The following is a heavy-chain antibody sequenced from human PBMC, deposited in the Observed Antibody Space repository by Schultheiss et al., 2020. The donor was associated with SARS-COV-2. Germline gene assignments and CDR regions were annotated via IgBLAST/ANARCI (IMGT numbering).Heavy chain of an antibody. D-gene: IGHD6-13*01. CDR2: IYHSGST. V-gene: IGHV4-38-2*01. CDR3: ARVRTTYSSSCLDY. J-gene: IGHJ4*02. Sequence: SETLSLTCAVSGYSISSGYYWSWIRQPPGKGLEWIGSIYHSGSTNYNPSLKSRVTISVDTSKNQFSLKLSSVTAADTAVYYCARVRTTYSSSCLDYWGQGTLVTVSS. CDR1: GYSISSGYY.